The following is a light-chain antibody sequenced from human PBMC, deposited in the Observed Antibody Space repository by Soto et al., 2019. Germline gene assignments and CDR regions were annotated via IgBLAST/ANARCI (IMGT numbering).Light chain of an antibody. CDR2: DVS. Sequence: QSALTQPASVSGSPGQSITISCTGTSSDVGGYNYVSWYQQHPGKAPKLMIYDVSNRPSGVSNRFSGSKSGNTASLSISGLQAEDEGDYYCRSYTSSSTPWVFGGGTKLTVL. CDR1: SSDVGGYNY. CDR3: RSYTSSSTPWV. J-gene: IGLJ3*02. V-gene: IGLV2-14*01.